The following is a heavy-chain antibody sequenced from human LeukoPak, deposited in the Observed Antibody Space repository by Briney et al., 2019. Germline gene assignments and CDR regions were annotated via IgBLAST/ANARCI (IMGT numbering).Heavy chain of an antibody. CDR1: GFTFNRYA. D-gene: IGHD2-21*02. CDR3: AKDRRLIMVATAPHNCFDP. Sequence: PGGSLRLSCAASGFTFNRYAMSWVRQAPERGLEWVSGIGGAGGSTHYADSVKGRFTISRDNSKNVLYLRMNSLRADDTAIYYWAKDRRLIMVATAPHNCFDPWGQGTPVIVSS. J-gene: IGHJ5*02. CDR2: IGGAGGST. V-gene: IGHV3-23*01.